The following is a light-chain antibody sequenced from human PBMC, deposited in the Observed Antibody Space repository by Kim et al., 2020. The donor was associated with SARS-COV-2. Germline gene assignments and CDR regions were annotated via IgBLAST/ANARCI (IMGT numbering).Light chain of an antibody. Sequence: EIVLTQSPGTLSLSPGERATLSCRASQSVSNFCLAWYQQKPGQAPRLLIYGVSMRATGIPDRFSGSGSETDFTLTISRLEPGDFGVYYCQQCGGSPTGWTFGQGTKVDIK. CDR2: GVS. J-gene: IGKJ1*01. CDR3: QQCGGSPTGWT. CDR1: QSVSNFC. V-gene: IGKV3-20*01.